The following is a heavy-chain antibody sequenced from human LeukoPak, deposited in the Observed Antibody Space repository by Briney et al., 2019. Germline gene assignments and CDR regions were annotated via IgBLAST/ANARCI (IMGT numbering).Heavy chain of an antibody. J-gene: IGHJ4*02. Sequence: GGSLRLSCAASGFTFSSYGMHWVRQAPGKGLEWVAFIRYDGGNKYYADSVKGRFTISRDNSKNTLYLLMNSLRDEDTAVYYCAKDLRGVLRYFDWLGHFDYWGQGTLVTVSS. CDR2: IRYDGGNK. D-gene: IGHD3-9*01. CDR3: AKDLRGVLRYFDWLGHFDY. V-gene: IGHV3-30*02. CDR1: GFTFSSYG.